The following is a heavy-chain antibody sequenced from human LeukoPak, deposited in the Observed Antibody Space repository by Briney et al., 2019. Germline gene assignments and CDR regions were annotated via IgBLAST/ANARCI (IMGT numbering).Heavy chain of an antibody. J-gene: IGHJ5*02. Sequence: SETLSLTCGVSGGSFSAYYWSWIRQPPGKGLELIGEINHSGRTNYNPSLKSRVTISVDTSKNQFSLNLSSVTAADTAVYYCARSPLTGNYGDWFDPWGQGTLVIASS. D-gene: IGHD3-9*01. CDR2: INHSGRT. CDR1: GGSFSAYY. CDR3: ARSPLTGNYGDWFDP. V-gene: IGHV4-34*01.